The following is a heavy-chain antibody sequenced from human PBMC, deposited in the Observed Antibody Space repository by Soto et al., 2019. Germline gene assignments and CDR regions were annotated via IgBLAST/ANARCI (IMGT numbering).Heavy chain of an antibody. Sequence: GASVKVSCKASGCTFSSYTISWVRQAPGQGLEWMGRIIPILGIANYAQKFQGRVTITADKSTSTAYMELSSLRSEDTAVYYCARGCCSGGTDVWGKGTTVTVSS. CDR2: IIPILGIA. J-gene: IGHJ6*04. V-gene: IGHV1-69*02. CDR1: GCTFSSYT. D-gene: IGHD2-15*01. CDR3: ARGCCSGGTDV.